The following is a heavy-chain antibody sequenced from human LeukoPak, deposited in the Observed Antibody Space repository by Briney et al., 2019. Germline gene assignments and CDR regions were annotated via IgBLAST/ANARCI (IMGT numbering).Heavy chain of an antibody. V-gene: IGHV1-3*03. D-gene: IGHD6-13*01. CDR2: INAGNGNT. CDR3: ARVPTGSSSWCPVDY. CDR1: GYTFTTYA. Sequence: ASVKVSCKVSGYTFTTYAMHWVRQAPGQRLEWMGWINAGNGNTKYSQEFQGRVTITRDTSASTAYMELSSLRSEDMAVYYCARVPTGSSSWCPVDYWGQGTLVTVSS. J-gene: IGHJ4*02.